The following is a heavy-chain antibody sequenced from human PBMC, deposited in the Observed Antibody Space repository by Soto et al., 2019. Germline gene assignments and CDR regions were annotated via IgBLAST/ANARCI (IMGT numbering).Heavy chain of an antibody. CDR3: ARGTVTFNWFDP. Sequence: PSETLSLTCAVSGGSISSGGYSWSWIRQPPGKGLEWIGDVNPSGSTNYNPSLKSRITISVDTSKNQFSLKLSSVTAADTAVYYCARGTVTFNWFDPWGQGTLVTVSS. CDR1: GGSISSGGYS. J-gene: IGHJ5*02. V-gene: IGHV4-30-2*05. CDR2: VNPSGST. D-gene: IGHD4-4*01.